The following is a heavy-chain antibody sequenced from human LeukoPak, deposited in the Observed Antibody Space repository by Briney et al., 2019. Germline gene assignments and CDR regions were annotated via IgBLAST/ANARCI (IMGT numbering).Heavy chain of an antibody. Sequence: ESLKIYCKGSGYSFTSYWIGWVRQMPGKGLEWMGIIYPGDSDTRYSPSFQGQVTISADKSISTAYLQWSSLKASDTAMYYCARRGGSSIAVVPAANVVAFDIWGQGTMVTVSS. D-gene: IGHD2-2*01. CDR3: ARRGGSSIAVVPAANVVAFDI. J-gene: IGHJ3*02. CDR1: GYSFTSYW. CDR2: IYPGDSDT. V-gene: IGHV5-51*01.